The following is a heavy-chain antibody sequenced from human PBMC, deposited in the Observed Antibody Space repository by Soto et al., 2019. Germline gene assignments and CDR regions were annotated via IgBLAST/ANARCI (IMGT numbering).Heavy chain of an antibody. D-gene: IGHD1-20*01. Sequence: PGESLKISCKGSGYIFTNYWIGWVRQMPGKGLEWMGIIYPDDSDIRYSPSFQGQVTISADKSITTAYLQWSSLKASDTAMYYCARSITGPDHPFDIWGQGTMVTVSS. CDR1: GYIFTNYW. J-gene: IGHJ3*02. CDR3: ARSITGPDHPFDI. CDR2: IYPDDSDI. V-gene: IGHV5-51*01.